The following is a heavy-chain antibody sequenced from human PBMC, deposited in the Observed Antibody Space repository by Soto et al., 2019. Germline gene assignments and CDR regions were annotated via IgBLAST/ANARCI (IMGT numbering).Heavy chain of an antibody. J-gene: IGHJ6*03. V-gene: IGHV4-31*03. D-gene: IGHD4-17*01. CDR2: IYYSGST. CDR1: GGSISSGGYY. Sequence: QVQLQESGPGLVKPSQTLSLTCTVSGGSISSGGYYWSWIRQHPGKGLEWIGYIYYSGSTYYNPSLKCRVTISVDTSKNQFSLKLSSVTAADTAVYYCARDAGDYVLTEYYMDVWGKGTTVTVSS. CDR3: ARDAGDYVLTEYYMDV.